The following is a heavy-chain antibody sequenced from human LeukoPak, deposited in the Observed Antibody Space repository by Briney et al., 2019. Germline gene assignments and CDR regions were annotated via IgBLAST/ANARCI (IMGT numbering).Heavy chain of an antibody. CDR2: IKQDGSEK. J-gene: IGHJ4*02. D-gene: IGHD6-13*01. CDR1: GFTFSSYW. V-gene: IGHV3-7*01. Sequence: PGGSLRLSCAASGFTFSSYWMSWVRQAPGKGLEWVANIKQDGSEKYYVDSVKGRFTISRDNSKNTLYLQMNSLRDEDTAVYYCAKDLASGSSWVDYWGQGTLVTVSS. CDR3: AKDLASGSSWVDY.